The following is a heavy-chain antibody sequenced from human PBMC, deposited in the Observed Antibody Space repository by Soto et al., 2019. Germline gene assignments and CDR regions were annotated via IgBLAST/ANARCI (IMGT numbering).Heavy chain of an antibody. CDR1: EFTFSSYA. V-gene: IGHV3-23*01. CDR3: AKSFSSNWYDYFNY. D-gene: IGHD6-13*01. CDR2: ISGSGDRT. Sequence: PWGSLRLSCAASEFTFSSYAMSWVRQAPGKGLEWVSAISGSGDRTYYADSVKGRFTISRDTSKNTLSLQMNSLRAEDTALYYCAKSFSSNWYDYFNYWGQGTLVTVSS. J-gene: IGHJ4*02.